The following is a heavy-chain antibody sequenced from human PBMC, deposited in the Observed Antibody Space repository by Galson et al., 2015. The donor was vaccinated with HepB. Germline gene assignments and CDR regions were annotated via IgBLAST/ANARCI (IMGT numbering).Heavy chain of an antibody. CDR1: GYTFSSYD. Sequence: SVKVSCKASGYTFSSYDIIWVRQAPGQGLEWMGWISAYSGTTNYAQRLQGRVTMTTDTSTSTAYMELRSLRSDDTAVYYCARRSDRGWFDPWGQGTLVTVSS. D-gene: IGHD2-15*01. CDR3: ARRSDRGWFDP. CDR2: ISAYSGTT. V-gene: IGHV1-18*01. J-gene: IGHJ5*02.